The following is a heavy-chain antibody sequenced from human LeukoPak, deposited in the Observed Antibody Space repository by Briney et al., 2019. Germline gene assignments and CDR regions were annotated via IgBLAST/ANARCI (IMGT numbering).Heavy chain of an antibody. CDR2: IWYDGSNK. CDR3: ARVTYDSGGHYYIDH. Sequence: GRSLRLSCAASGFTFSSYGMHWVRQAPGKGLEWVAVIWYDGSNKYYADSVKGRFTISRENVKNSAHLQMNSLRAGDTALYFCARVTYDSGGHYYIDHWGQGTLVTVSS. V-gene: IGHV3-33*01. CDR1: GFTFSSYG. J-gene: IGHJ4*02. D-gene: IGHD2-15*01.